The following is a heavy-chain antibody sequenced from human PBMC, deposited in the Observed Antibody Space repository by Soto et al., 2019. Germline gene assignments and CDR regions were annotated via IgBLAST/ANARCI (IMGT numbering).Heavy chain of an antibody. CDR2: MNPYNGNA. J-gene: IGHJ4*02. CDR3: ARSKERSGPNYFDS. CDR1: GYTFTSIG. V-gene: IGHV1-8*01. Sequence: TSVKVSCKASGYTFTSIGISWVRQAPGQGLEWMGWMNPYNGNAGYAQNFQGRVTMTRNTSINTAYMELSSLRSNDTAVYFCARSKERSGPNYFDSLGQGTLVTVSS. D-gene: IGHD6-25*01.